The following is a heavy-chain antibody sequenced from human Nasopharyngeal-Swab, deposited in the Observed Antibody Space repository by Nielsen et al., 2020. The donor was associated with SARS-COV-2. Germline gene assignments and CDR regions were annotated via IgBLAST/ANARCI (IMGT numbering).Heavy chain of an antibody. CDR3: AKVFPYGSGSLSPAWDFHY. J-gene: IGHJ4*02. Sequence: GGSLRLSCAASGLTFSNYGIHWVRQAPAKGLEWVAVIPSDGSDKYYADSVRGRFTISRDNSKNTLHLQMNSLRPEDTAVYYCAKVFPYGSGSLSPAWDFHYWGQGTLVTVSS. CDR2: IPSDGSDK. CDR1: GLTFSNYG. V-gene: IGHV3-30*02. D-gene: IGHD3-10*01.